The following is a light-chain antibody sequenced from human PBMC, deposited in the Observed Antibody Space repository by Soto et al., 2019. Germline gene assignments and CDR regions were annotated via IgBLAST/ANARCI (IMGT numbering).Light chain of an antibody. CDR3: QQRSNWPIT. Sequence: IVITQSPATLSVSPGERATLSCRASQNIYSNVAWYQQRPGQAPRLLIYRASTRAPGIPARFSGSGSGTEFTLTIRSLQSEEFTVYYCQQRSNWPITVGQGTRLEIK. V-gene: IGKV3-15*01. CDR2: RAS. J-gene: IGKJ5*01. CDR1: QNIYSN.